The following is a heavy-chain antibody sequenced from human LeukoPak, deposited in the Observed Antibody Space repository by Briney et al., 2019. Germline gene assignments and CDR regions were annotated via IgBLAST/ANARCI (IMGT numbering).Heavy chain of an antibody. J-gene: IGHJ4*02. CDR2: IIPIFGTA. CDR3: AREYSSSRETTEFDY. V-gene: IGHV1-69*01. Sequence: GSSVKVSCKASGGTFSSYAISWVRQAPGQGLEWMGGIIPIFGTANYAQKFQGRVTITADESTSTAYMELSSLRSEDTAVYYCAREYSSSRETTEFDYWGQGTLVTVSS. D-gene: IGHD6-6*01. CDR1: GGTFSSYA.